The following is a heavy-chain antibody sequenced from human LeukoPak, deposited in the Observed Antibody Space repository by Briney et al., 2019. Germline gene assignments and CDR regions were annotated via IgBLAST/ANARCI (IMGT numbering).Heavy chain of an antibody. CDR3: ARGTTVARMDV. CDR1: GGSISSGGYS. CDR2: IYYSGST. J-gene: IGHJ6*04. V-gene: IGHV4-30-4*07. D-gene: IGHD4-23*01. Sequence: PSETLSLTCAVSGGSISSGGYSWSWIRQPPGKGLEWIGYIYYSGSTYYNPSLKSRVTISVDTSKNQFSLKLSSVTAADTAVYYCARGTTVARMDVWGKGTTVTISS.